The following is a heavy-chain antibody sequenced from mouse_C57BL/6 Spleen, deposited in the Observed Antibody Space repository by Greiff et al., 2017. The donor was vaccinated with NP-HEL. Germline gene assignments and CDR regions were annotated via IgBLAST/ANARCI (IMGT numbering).Heavy chain of an antibody. J-gene: IGHJ4*01. CDR3: ARGAQDAMDY. CDR2: INPSSGYT. D-gene: IGHD3-2*02. V-gene: IGHV1-4*01. CDR1: GYTFTSYT. Sequence: VQLQQSGAELARPGASVKMSCKASGYTFTSYTMHWVKQRPGQGLEWIGYINPSSGYTKYNQKFKDKATLTADNSSSTAYMPLSSLTSEDSAVYYCARGAQDAMDYWGQGTSVTVSS.